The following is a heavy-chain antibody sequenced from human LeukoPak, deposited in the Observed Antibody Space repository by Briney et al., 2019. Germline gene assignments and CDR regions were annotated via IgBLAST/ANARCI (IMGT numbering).Heavy chain of an antibody. V-gene: IGHV3-66*01. CDR1: GFTVNSDF. D-gene: IGHD5-24*01. CDR2: IYSGGTI. J-gene: IGHJ4*02. CDR3: ARDGGRRRDGYNYPFDC. Sequence: AVSLRLSCTVSGFTVNSDFMTWLRHAPGKGLEWFSEIYSGGTIHYAGYVKGRFTISRVNSKNTLFLQMNSLRGEDTAVYYCARDGGRRRDGYNYPFDCWGQGTLVTVSS.